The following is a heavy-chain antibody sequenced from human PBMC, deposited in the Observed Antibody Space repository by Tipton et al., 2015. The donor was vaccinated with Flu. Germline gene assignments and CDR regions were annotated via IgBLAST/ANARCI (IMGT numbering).Heavy chain of an antibody. D-gene: IGHD1-1*01. CDR2: IKQDGSEK. CDR3: ARDGFALATTPYYLDR. J-gene: IGHJ4*02. V-gene: IGHV3-7*01. Sequence: SLRLSCAASGLTFSHYWMSWVRQAPGKGLEWVANIKQDGSEKYYVDSVKGRFTMSRDNAKNSLYLQMNSLRVEDTALYFCARDGFALATTPYYLDRWGQGTLVTVSS. CDR1: GLTFSHYW.